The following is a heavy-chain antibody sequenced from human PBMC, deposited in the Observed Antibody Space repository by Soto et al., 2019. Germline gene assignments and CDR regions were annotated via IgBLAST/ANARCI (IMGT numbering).Heavy chain of an antibody. D-gene: IGHD2-15*01. Sequence: EVQLVESGGGLAQPGGSLRLSCAASGFTFNTHAMHWVRQAPGKGLEYISTISSDGGTTYYADSMKGRFTTSRDNSKNTLFLQMGSLRAEDTAVYYCASDLGYCTAGRCQWKGFDVSGQGTMVTVSS. CDR2: ISSDGGTT. J-gene: IGHJ3*01. CDR3: ASDLGYCTAGRCQWKGFDV. CDR1: GFTFNTHA. V-gene: IGHV3-64*07.